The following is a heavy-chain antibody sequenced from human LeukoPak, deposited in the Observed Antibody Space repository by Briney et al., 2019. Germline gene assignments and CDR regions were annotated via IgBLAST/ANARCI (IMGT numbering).Heavy chain of an antibody. CDR3: ARDPLEGSWYFDL. D-gene: IGHD5-24*01. CDR2: IKSDGSDK. Sequence: GGSLRLSCAASGFTFSSYWMRWVRQAPGKGLEWVAIIKSDGSDKHYVDSVKGRFTISRDNAKNSLFLQMNSLRAEDTAVYYCARDPLEGSWYFDLWGRGTLVTVSS. J-gene: IGHJ2*01. V-gene: IGHV3-7*01. CDR1: GFTFSSYW.